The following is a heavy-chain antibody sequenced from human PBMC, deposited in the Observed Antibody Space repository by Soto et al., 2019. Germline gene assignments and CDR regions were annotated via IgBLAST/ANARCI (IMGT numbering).Heavy chain of an antibody. J-gene: IGHJ5*02. V-gene: IGHV1-2*02. CDR2: INPGSGGT. Sequence: QLQLVQSGAEVKKPGASVKVSCKASGYTFTDYYMHWVRQAPGQGLEWLGWINPGSGGTNFAQKFQGRVTMTRDTAISIAYMEVSSLTSDDTAVYYCARGVGSSWFDPWGQGTRVTVSS. D-gene: IGHD6-25*01. CDR3: ARGVGSSWFDP. CDR1: GYTFTDYY.